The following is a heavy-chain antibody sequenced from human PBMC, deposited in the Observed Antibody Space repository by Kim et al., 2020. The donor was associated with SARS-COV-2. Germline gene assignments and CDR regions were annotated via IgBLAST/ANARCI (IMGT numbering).Heavy chain of an antibody. D-gene: IGHD3-22*01. CDR3: ARSTDYDGSGYYYYFDY. CDR2: IWYDGSNT. CDR1: GFTFSNFG. Sequence: GGSLRLSCAASGFTFSNFGMHWVRQAPGKGLEWVAVIWYDGSNTYYADSIKGRFTISRDNSKNTLYLQMNSLRAEDMAVYYCARSTDYDGSGYYYYFDYWGHGTPVTVAS. J-gene: IGHJ4*01. V-gene: IGHV3-33*01.